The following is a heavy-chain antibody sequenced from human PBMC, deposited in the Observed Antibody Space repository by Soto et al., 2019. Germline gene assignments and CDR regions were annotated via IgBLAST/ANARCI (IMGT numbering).Heavy chain of an antibody. Sequence: SLRLSCAAFGFTFDDYAMHWVRQAPGKGLEWVSGISWNSGSIGYADSVKGRFTISRDNAKNSLYLQMNSLRAEDTALYYCAKDGIAVAGYYFDYWGQGTLVTVSS. J-gene: IGHJ4*02. CDR3: AKDGIAVAGYYFDY. CDR2: ISWNSGSI. D-gene: IGHD6-19*01. V-gene: IGHV3-9*01. CDR1: GFTFDDYA.